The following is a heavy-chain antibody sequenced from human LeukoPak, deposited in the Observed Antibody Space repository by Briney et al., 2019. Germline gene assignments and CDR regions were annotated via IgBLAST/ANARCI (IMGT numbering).Heavy chain of an antibody. CDR3: VRAYPPLRTSAAGDH. Sequence: PGGSLRLSCAASGFTFDRYSMNWVRQAPGKGLEWVSYISTSSNSIYYADSVKGRFTISRDNAKNSLYLQMDSLRDEDTAVYSCVRAYPPLRTSAAGDHWGQGTLVTVSS. J-gene: IGHJ4*02. D-gene: IGHD6-13*01. V-gene: IGHV3-48*02. CDR2: ISTSSNSI. CDR1: GFTFDRYS.